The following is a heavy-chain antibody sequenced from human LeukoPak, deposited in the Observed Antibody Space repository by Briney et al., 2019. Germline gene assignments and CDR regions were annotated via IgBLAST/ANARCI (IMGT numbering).Heavy chain of an antibody. J-gene: IGHJ4*02. V-gene: IGHV4-31*03. Sequence: PSQTLSLTCTVSGGSISSGGYYWSWICQHPGKGLEWIGYIYYSGSTYYNPSLKSRVTISVDTSKNQFSLKLSSVTAADTAVYYCASRGYYYDSSGLKWGQGTLVTVSS. CDR3: ASRGYYYDSSGLK. CDR1: GGSISSGGYY. CDR2: IYYSGST. D-gene: IGHD3-22*01.